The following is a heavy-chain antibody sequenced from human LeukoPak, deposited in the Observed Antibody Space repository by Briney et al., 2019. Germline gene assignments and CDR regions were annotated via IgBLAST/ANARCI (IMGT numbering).Heavy chain of an antibody. Sequence: SETLSLTCDVSGVSINTCCYYWTWIRQPPGKGLEWIGYKYYSGSTSYNSSLRSRLTISLDSSKNQFSLRLTSVTAADTAVYYCARGRSYGFDFDSWGPGTLVIVSS. J-gene: IGHJ4*02. CDR1: GVSINTCCYY. V-gene: IGHV4-61*01. CDR3: ARGRSYGFDFDS. D-gene: IGHD5-18*01. CDR2: KYYSGST.